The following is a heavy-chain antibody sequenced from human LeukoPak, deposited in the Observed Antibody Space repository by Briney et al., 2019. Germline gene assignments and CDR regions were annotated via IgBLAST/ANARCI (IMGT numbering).Heavy chain of an antibody. V-gene: IGHV1-69*01. J-gene: IGHJ4*02. CDR1: GGTFSSYA. CDR3: ARAARGGKAFDY. D-gene: IGHD4-23*01. Sequence: SVKVSCKASGGTFSSYAISWVRQAPGQGLEWMGGIIPIFGTANYAQKFQGRVTITADESTSTAYMELRSLRSDDTAVYYCARAARGGKAFDYWGQGTLVTVSS. CDR2: IIPIFGTA.